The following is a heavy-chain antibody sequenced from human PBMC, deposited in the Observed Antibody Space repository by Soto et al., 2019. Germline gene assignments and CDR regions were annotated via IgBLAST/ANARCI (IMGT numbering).Heavy chain of an antibody. CDR1: GYTVTSYY. CDR3: ARVRAAHYMDV. J-gene: IGHJ6*03. CDR2: INPSGGST. V-gene: IGHV1-46*03. Sequence: ASVKVSCTASGYTVTSYYMHWVRQAPGQGLEWMGIINPSGGSTSYAQKFQGRVTMTRDTSTSTVYMELSSLRSEDTAVYYCARVRAAHYMDVWGKGTTVTVSS. D-gene: IGHD6-6*01.